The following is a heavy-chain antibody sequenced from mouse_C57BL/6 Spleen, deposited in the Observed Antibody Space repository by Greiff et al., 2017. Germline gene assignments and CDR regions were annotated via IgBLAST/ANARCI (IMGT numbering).Heavy chain of an antibody. D-gene: IGHD1-1*01. J-gene: IGHJ1*03. CDR1: GYAFSSSW. CDR3: ARYQYYGSSPLRYFDV. Sequence: VQLQQSGPELVKPGASVKISCKASGYAFSSSWMNWVKQRPGKGLEWIGRIYPGDGDTNYNGKFKGKATLTADKASSTAYMQLSSLTSEESAVYLCARYQYYGSSPLRYFDVWGTGTTVTVSS. CDR2: IYPGDGDT. V-gene: IGHV1-82*01.